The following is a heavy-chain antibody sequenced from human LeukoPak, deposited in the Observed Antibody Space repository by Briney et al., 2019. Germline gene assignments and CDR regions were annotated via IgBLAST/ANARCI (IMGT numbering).Heavy chain of an antibody. J-gene: IGHJ6*02. CDR3: AKGVVVPWWNGMDV. V-gene: IGHV3-30*18. CDR1: GFTFSSYG. CDR2: ISYDGSNK. Sequence: GGSLRLSCAASGFTFSSYGMHWVRQAPGKGLEWVAVISYDGSNKYYADSVKGRFTISRDNSKNTLYLQMNSLRAEDTAVYDCAKGVVVPWWNGMDVWGQGPTVTVSS. D-gene: IGHD2-15*01.